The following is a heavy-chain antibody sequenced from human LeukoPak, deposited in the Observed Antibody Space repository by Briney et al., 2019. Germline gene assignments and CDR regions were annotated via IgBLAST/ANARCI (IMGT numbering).Heavy chain of an antibody. D-gene: IGHD1-26*01. CDR1: GYTFTDYT. Sequence: GASVKVSCKASGYTFTDYTMHWVRQAPGQRLEWMGWINAGNGNTKYSQKFQGRVTITRDTSASTAYMELSSLRSEDTAVYYCARQVGATSPGVGYWGQGTLVTVSS. CDR2: INAGNGNT. J-gene: IGHJ4*02. CDR3: ARQVGATSPGVGY. V-gene: IGHV1-3*01.